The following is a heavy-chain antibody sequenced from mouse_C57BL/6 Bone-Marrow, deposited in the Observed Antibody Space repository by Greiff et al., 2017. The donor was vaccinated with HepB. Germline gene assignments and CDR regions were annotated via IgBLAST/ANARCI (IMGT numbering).Heavy chain of an antibody. J-gene: IGHJ4*01. Sequence: EVKLEESGGGLVKPGGSLKLSCAASGFTFSSYAMSWVRLTPEKRLEWVATISDGGSYTYYPDNVKGRFTISRDNAKNNLYLQMSHLKSEDTAMYYCAREGGYAMDYWGQGTSVTVSS. CDR1: GFTFSSYA. CDR2: ISDGGSYT. CDR3: AREGGYAMDY. V-gene: IGHV5-4*01.